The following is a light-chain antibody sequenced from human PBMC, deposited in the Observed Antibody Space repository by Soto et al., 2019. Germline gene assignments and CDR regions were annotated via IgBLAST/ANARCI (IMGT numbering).Light chain of an antibody. CDR3: LQDYTYPWT. CDR1: QAIRND. V-gene: IGKV1-6*01. J-gene: IGKJ1*01. CDR2: AAS. Sequence: AIQMTQSPSSLSASVGDRVTITCRASQAIRNDLAWYQQKAGKAPKLLISAASILQSGVPSRFSGRGSGTDFTLTISRLQSEDLATYYCLQDYTYPWTFGQGTKVEI.